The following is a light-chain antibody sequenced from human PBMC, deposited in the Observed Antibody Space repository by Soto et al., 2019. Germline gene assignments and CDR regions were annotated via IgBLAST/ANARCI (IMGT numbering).Light chain of an antibody. J-gene: IGKJ1*01. Sequence: DIQMTQSPSSLSASVGDRVTITYRASQNIRSYLNWYQQKPGKAPQLLIYATSSLQTGVPSRFSASGSGTDFRLVISDLQPEDSATYYCQQGYSSRWTSGRGTKVEI. V-gene: IGKV1-39*01. CDR1: QNIRSY. CDR2: ATS. CDR3: QQGYSSRWT.